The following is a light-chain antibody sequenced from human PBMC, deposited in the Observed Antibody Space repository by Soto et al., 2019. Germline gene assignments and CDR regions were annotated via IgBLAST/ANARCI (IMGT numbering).Light chain of an antibody. J-gene: IGKJ2*02. Sequence: DIQMTQSPSTLSASVGDRVTITCRASQSISSWLDWYQQKPGKAPKLLIYKASSLESGVPSRFSGSGSGSEFTLTISSLQPDDFATYYCQQYHSFPRTFGQGTKLEIK. CDR1: QSISSW. CDR2: KAS. V-gene: IGKV1-5*03. CDR3: QQYHSFPRT.